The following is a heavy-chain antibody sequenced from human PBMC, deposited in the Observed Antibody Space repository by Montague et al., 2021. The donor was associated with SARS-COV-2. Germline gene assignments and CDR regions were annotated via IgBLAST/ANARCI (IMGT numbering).Heavy chain of an antibody. D-gene: IGHD5-24*01. CDR3: AREDRWNWFDP. CDR2: IYYRGST. CDR1: VGSINSSY. J-gene: IGHJ5*02. V-gene: IGHV4-59*01. Sequence: SETLSLTCTVYVGSINSSYWRWTRQPTAKGLERYGYIYYRGSTNYNPSLETRVTISVDPSKNQFSLKMRSVTAADTAVYYCAREDRWNWFDPWGQGTLVIVSS.